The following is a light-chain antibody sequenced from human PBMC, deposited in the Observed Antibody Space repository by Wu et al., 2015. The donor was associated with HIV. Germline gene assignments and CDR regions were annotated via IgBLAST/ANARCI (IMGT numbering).Light chain of an antibody. CDR1: QSISSSY. Sequence: EIMLTQSPGTLSLSPGERATLSCRASQSISSSYLAWYQQKPGQAPRLLIYGASNRATGIPDRFSGSGSGTDFTLTINRLEPEDSAVYYCQQYGSSPKLTFGGGTKVE. J-gene: IGKJ4*01. CDR3: QQYGSSPKLT. CDR2: GAS. V-gene: IGKV3-20*01.